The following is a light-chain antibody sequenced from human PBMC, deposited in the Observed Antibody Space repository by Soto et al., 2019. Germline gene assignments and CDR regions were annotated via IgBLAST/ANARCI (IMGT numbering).Light chain of an antibody. V-gene: IGKV3-20*01. CDR1: QSVSSSY. J-gene: IGKJ1*01. CDR3: QQYGSSSWT. CDR2: GAS. Sequence: EIVFTQSPGTLSLSPGERATLSCRASQSVSSSYLAWYQQKPGQAPRLLIYGASSRATGIPDRFSGSGSGKDFILTISRLEPEDFAVYYCQQYGSSSWTFGQGTKV.